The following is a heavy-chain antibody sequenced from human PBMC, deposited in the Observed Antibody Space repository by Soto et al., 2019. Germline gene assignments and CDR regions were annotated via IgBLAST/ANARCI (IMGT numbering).Heavy chain of an antibody. V-gene: IGHV3-74*01. Sequence: GGSLRLSCAASGFTFSSYWRHWVRQAPGKGLVWVSRINSDGSTTNYADSVKGRFTISRDNAKNTLYLQMNSLRAEDTAVYYCARGGRYSYYFDYWGQGTQVTVSS. CDR1: GFTFSSYW. J-gene: IGHJ4*02. D-gene: IGHD2-21*01. CDR2: INSDGSTT. CDR3: ARGGRYSYYFDY.